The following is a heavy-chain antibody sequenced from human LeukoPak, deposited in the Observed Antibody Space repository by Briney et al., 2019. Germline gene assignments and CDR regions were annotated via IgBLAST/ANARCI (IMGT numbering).Heavy chain of an antibody. J-gene: IGHJ5*02. V-gene: IGHV1-46*01. CDR3: ARDGDLGYDILTGYYSVGWFDP. CDR1: GYTFTSYY. CDR2: INPSGGST. Sequence: ASVKVSCKASGYTFTSYYMHWVRQAPGQGLEWMGIINPSGGSTSYAQKFQGRVTMTRDTSTSTVYMELSSLRSEDTAVYYCARDGDLGYDILTGYYSVGWFDPWGQGTLVTVSS. D-gene: IGHD3-9*01.